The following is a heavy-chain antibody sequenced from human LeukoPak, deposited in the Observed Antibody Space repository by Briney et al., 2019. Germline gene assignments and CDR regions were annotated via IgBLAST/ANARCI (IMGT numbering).Heavy chain of an antibody. D-gene: IGHD2-2*01. J-gene: IGHJ4*02. Sequence: GGSLRLSCAASGFTFSSYAMSCVPHAPGKGLEWVSAISGSGGSTYYADSVKGGFTISRDNSKNTLYLQMNSLRAEDTAVYYCAKDLDCSSTSCYSGGYCGGDCLDYWGQGTLVTVSS. CDR3: AKDLDCSSTSCYSGGYCGGDCLDY. CDR2: ISGSGGST. V-gene: IGHV3-23*01. CDR1: GFTFSSYA.